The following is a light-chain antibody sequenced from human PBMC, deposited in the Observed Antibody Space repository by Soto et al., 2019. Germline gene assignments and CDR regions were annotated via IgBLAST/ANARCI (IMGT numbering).Light chain of an antibody. CDR3: SSYAGSNWYV. CDR1: NSDVGGYNY. CDR2: EVN. V-gene: IGLV2-8*01. J-gene: IGLJ1*01. Sequence: QSVLTQPPSASGSPGQSVTISCTGTNSDVGGYNYVSWYQQYPGKAHKLIIYEVNERPSGVPDRFSGSKSGKTASLTVSGLQTADEADYYCSSYAGSNWYVFGTGTRSPS.